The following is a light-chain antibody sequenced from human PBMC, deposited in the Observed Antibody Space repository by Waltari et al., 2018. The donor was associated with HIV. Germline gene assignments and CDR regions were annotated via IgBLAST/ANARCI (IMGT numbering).Light chain of an antibody. J-gene: IGLJ3*02. V-gene: IGLV2-14*01. CDR3: CTNTTANTWV. Sequence: QSVLTQPAYVSGSPGQPISIPCTGATNDISDYTSVSWYQQHTGKAPQLIIFEVNRLPSGVSHLLSGSKSGNTAFLTISGHQADEGARYYCCTNTTANTWVFGGGT. CDR2: EVN. CDR1: TNDISDYTS.